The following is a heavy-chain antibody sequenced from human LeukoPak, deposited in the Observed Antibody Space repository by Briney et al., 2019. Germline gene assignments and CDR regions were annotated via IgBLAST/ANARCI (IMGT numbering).Heavy chain of an antibody. CDR2: INLNGGST. Sequence: GGSLRLSCAASGFTFDDYGMSWGRHAPGKGLEWVSGINLNGGSTGYADSSKGRFTISRDNAKNSLYLHMNSLRAEDTDLYYCARDKLAGATSVDYWRQGTLVSVSS. CDR3: ARDKLAGATSVDY. V-gene: IGHV3-20*04. D-gene: IGHD1-26*01. J-gene: IGHJ4*02. CDR1: GFTFDDYG.